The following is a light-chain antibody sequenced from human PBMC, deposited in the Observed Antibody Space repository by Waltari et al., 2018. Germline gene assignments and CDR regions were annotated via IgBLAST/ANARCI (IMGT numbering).Light chain of an antibody. V-gene: IGKV3-20*01. CDR1: ENISKH. J-gene: IGKJ1*01. CDR2: EAS. CDR3: QKYGSLPAT. Sequence: SCGASENISKHLARDHQEPGQSPSLLIYEASSRATGSPDRVSGSGSGTDFRLTISRLEPEDFAVDYCQKYGSLPATCGQGTKVEIK.